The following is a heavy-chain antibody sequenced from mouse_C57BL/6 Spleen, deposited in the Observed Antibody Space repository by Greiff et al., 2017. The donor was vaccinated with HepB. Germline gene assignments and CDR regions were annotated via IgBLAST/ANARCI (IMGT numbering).Heavy chain of an antibody. D-gene: IGHD1-1*01. CDR2: IYPGDGDT. Sequence: VQLQQSGPELVKPGASVKISCKASGYAFSSSWMNWVKQRPGKGLEWIGRIYPGDGDTNYNGKFKGKATLTADKSSSTAYMQLSSLTSEDSAVYFCARGTTDYWGQGTTLTVSS. CDR3: ARGTTDY. V-gene: IGHV1-82*01. J-gene: IGHJ2*01. CDR1: GYAFSSSW.